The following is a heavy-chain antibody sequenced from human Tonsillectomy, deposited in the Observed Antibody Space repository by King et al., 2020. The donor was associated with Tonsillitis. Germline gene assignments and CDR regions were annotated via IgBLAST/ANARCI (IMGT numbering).Heavy chain of an antibody. CDR2: IDSSSSHI. Sequence: VQLVESGGGLVKPGGSLRLSCAASGFTFSSYDLNWFRRAPGKGLEWVSSIDSSSSHIYYADSVKGRFTISRDNAKNSLYLKMNRRRGEDTAVYYCARYGGGSFDYWGQGTLVTVSS. V-gene: IGHV3-21*01. CDR3: ARYGGGSFDY. D-gene: IGHD3-10*01. CDR1: GFTFSSYD. J-gene: IGHJ4*02.